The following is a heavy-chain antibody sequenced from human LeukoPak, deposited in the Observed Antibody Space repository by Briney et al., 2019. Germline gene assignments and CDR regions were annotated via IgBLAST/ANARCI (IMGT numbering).Heavy chain of an antibody. CDR2: ISSSSSYI. CDR3: ARGRIAVAGSFDY. CDR1: GFTFSSYS. Sequence: GGSLRLSCAASGFTFSSYSMTWVRQAPGKGLEWVSSISSSSSYIYYADSVKGRFTISRDNAKNSLYLQMNSLRAEDTAVYYCARGRIAVAGSFDYWGQGTLVTVSS. D-gene: IGHD6-19*01. V-gene: IGHV3-21*01. J-gene: IGHJ4*02.